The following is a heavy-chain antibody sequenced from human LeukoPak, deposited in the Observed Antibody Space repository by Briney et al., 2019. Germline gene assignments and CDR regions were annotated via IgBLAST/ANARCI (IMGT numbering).Heavy chain of an antibody. V-gene: IGHV1-8*01. Sequence: ASVKVSCKASGYTFTSYDINWVRQATGQGLEWMGRMNPNSGNTGYAQKFQGRVTMTRNTSISTAYMELSSLRSEDTAVYYCARGLYYDYVWGSLPGAFDIWGQGTMVTVSS. J-gene: IGHJ3*02. CDR1: GYTFTSYD. CDR2: MNPNSGNT. CDR3: ARGLYYDYVWGSLPGAFDI. D-gene: IGHD3-16*01.